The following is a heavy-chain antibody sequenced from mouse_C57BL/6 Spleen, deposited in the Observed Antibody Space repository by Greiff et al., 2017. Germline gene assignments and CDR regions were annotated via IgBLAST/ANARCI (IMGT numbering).Heavy chain of an antibody. Sequence: EVQLVESGGGLVQPGGSLSLSCAASGFTFTDYYMSWVRQPPGKALEWLGFIRNKANGYTTAYSASVKGRFTISRDNSQSILYLQMNALRAEDSATYYCARSPYDYYAMDYWGQGTSVTVSS. CDR2: IRNKANGYTT. J-gene: IGHJ4*01. CDR1: GFTFTDYY. V-gene: IGHV7-3*01. CDR3: ARSPYDYYAMDY. D-gene: IGHD2-3*01.